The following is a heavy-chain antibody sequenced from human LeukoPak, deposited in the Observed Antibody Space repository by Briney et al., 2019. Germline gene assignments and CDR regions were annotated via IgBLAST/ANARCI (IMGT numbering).Heavy chain of an antibody. D-gene: IGHD5-12*01. CDR1: GFTFSTYA. V-gene: IGHV3-23*01. J-gene: IGHJ4*02. CDR3: AKLGVASIRDS. CDR2: ISGSGDNT. Sequence: GGSLRLSCAASGFTFSTYAMSWVRQAPGKGLEWVAAISGSGDNTYYADSVKGRFTISRDNSENMSYLQLNSLRAEDTAIYYCAKLGVASIRDSWGQGTLVTVSS.